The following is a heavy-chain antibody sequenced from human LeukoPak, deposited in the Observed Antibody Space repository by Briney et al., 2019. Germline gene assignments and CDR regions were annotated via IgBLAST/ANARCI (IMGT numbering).Heavy chain of an antibody. Sequence: SLRLSCAASGFTFSSYAMHWVRQAPGKGLEWVAVISYDGSNKYYADSVKGRFTISRDNSKNTLYLQMNSLRAEDTAVYYCARDSRGSFDYWGQGTLVTVSS. CDR2: ISYDGSNK. CDR1: GFTFSSYA. CDR3: ARDSRGSFDY. V-gene: IGHV3-30*04. J-gene: IGHJ4*02. D-gene: IGHD3-10*01.